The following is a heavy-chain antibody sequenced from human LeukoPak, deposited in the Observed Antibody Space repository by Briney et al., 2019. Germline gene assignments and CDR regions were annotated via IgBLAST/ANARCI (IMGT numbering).Heavy chain of an antibody. V-gene: IGHV3-74*01. D-gene: IGHD2-21*01. CDR3: VDLWFRIKAVS. CDR1: GFTFSDYW. J-gene: IGHJ3*01. CDR2: INADEDRA. Sequence: GGSLRLSCAASGFTFSDYWMHWVRQAPGKGLVWVSHINADEDRAAYADSVKGRFTTSRDNSKNTLFLQMSSLRAEDTAVYYCVDLWFRIKAVSWGQGTMVTVSS.